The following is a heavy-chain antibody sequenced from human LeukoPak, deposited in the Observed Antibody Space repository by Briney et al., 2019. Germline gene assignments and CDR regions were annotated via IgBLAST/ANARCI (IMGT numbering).Heavy chain of an antibody. CDR1: GYTFTSYG. CDR2: IIPILGIA. J-gene: IGHJ5*02. CDR3: ARVHSYYYDSSGYHA. D-gene: IGHD3-22*01. V-gene: IGHV1-69*04. Sequence: VASVKVSCKASGYTFTSYGISWVRQAPGQGLEWMGRIIPILGIANYAQKFQGRVTITADKSTGTAYMELSSLRSEDTAVYYCARVHSYYYDSSGYHAWGQGTLVTVSS.